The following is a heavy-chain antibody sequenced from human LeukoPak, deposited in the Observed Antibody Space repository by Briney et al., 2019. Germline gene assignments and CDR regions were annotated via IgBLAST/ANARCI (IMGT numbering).Heavy chain of an antibody. CDR3: AKRSIQLWSLDDHFDY. V-gene: IGHV3-23*01. J-gene: IGHJ4*02. D-gene: IGHD5-18*01. Sequence: GGSLRLSCAASGFTFSSYDMSWVRQAPGKGLEWVSAISGSGVSTYYADSVKGRFTISRDNSKNTLYLQMNSLRDEDTAVYYCAKRSIQLWSLDDHFDYWGQGTLVTVSS. CDR2: ISGSGVST. CDR1: GFTFSSYD.